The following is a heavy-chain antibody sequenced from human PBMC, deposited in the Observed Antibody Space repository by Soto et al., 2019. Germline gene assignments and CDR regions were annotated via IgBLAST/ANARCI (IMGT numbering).Heavy chain of an antibody. Sequence: SETLSLTCAVYGGPFSGYYWSWIRQPPGKGLEWIGEINHSGSTNYNPSLKSRVTISVDTSKNQFSLKLSSVTAADTAVYYCARGPGYARKSFDYWGQGTLVTVSS. CDR1: GGPFSGYY. V-gene: IGHV4-34*01. D-gene: IGHD5-12*01. CDR3: ARGPGYARKSFDY. J-gene: IGHJ4*02. CDR2: INHSGST.